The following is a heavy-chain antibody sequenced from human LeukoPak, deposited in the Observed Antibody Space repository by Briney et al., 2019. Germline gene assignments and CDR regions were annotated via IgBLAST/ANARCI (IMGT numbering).Heavy chain of an antibody. CDR3: ARENQLLYAFDI. CDR2: ISAYNGNT. CDR1: GYSFILYG. D-gene: IGHD2-2*02. V-gene: IGHV1-18*01. Sequence: ASVKVSCKTSGYSFILYGISWVRQAPGQGLEWMGWISAYNGNTNYAQKLQGRVTMTTDTSTSTAYMGLRSLRSDDTAVYYCARENQLLYAFDIWGQGTMVTVSS. J-gene: IGHJ3*02.